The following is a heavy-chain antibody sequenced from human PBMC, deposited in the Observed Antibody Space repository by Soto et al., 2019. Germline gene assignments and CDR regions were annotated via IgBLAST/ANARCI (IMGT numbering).Heavy chain of an antibody. D-gene: IGHD3-3*02. CDR3: ARDAPVALGVHNSMDV. J-gene: IGHJ6*02. V-gene: IGHV4-31*03. CDR2: IYYSGNT. Sequence: SETLSLTCTVSGGSISSGYYWSWIRQHPVKGLEWIGYIYYSGNTYYNASLKSRVSISLDTSKSQFSLKLDSVTAADTAVYYCARDAPVALGVHNSMDVWGQGTTVTVSS. CDR1: GGSISSGYY.